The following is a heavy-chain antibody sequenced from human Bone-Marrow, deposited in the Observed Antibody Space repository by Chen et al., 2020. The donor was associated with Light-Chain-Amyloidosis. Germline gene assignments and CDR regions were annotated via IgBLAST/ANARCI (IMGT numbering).Heavy chain of an antibody. D-gene: IGHD6-13*01. CDR3: AKEVPGFWYYFDY. V-gene: IGHV3-30*18. J-gene: IGHJ4*02. CDR2: ISYDGSNK. Sequence: QVQLVESGGGVVQPGRSLRLSCAASGFNFSSYGLHGVRQAPGKGLEWVAVISYDGSNKYYANSVKGRFTISRDNSKNTLYVQMNSLRAEDTAVYYCAKEVPGFWYYFDYWGQGILVTVSS. CDR1: GFNFSSYG.